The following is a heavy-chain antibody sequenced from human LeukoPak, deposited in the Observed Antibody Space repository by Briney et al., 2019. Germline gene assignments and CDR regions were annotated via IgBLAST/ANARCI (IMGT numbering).Heavy chain of an antibody. CDR3: ASGITGTED. D-gene: IGHD1-20*01. J-gene: IGHJ4*02. CDR1: DFTFSSYN. V-gene: IGHV3-21*01. CDR2: ISSSGNKI. Sequence: GGSLRLSCAASDFTFSSYNMNWVRQAPGKGLEWVSSISSSGNKIYYADSVKGRFTISRDNAKNSLYLQMNSLRAEDTAVYYCASGITGTEDWGQGTLVTVSS.